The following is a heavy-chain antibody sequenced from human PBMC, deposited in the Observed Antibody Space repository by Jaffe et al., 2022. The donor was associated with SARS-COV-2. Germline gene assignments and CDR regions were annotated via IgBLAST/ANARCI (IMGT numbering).Heavy chain of an antibody. V-gene: IGHV3-20*01. D-gene: IGHD2-8*01. CDR2: INWNGGST. Sequence: EVQLVESGGGVVRPGGSLRLSCAASGFTFDDYGMSWVRQAPGKGLEWVSGINWNGGSTGYADSVKGRFTISRDNAKNSLYLQMNSLRAEDTALYHCARDSALMVYAIEFRVVGGSPPPMAGGMDVWGQGTTVTVSS. CDR1: GFTFDDYG. CDR3: ARDSALMVYAIEFRVVGGSPPPMAGGMDV. J-gene: IGHJ6*02.